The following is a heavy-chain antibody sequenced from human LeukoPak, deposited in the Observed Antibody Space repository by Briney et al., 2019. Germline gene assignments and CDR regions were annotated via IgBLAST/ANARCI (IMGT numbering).Heavy chain of an antibody. CDR2: IKGDESAR. Sequence: PGGSLRLSCAASGFTFTTYWMAWVRQAPGKGLEWVANIKGDESARHQADSVKGRFTISRDNTQNSVYLQMSSLRAEDTAVYYCAKARIAATTRDALDIWGQGTMVTVSS. CDR1: GFTFTTYW. V-gene: IGHV3-7*03. J-gene: IGHJ3*02. D-gene: IGHD6-13*01. CDR3: AKARIAATTRDALDI.